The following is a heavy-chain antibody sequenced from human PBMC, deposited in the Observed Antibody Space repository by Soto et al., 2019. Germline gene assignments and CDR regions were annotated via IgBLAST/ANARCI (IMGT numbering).Heavy chain of an antibody. Sequence: QVQLVQSGAEVKKPGASVKVSCKASGYTFRSYGISWVRQAPGQGLEWMGWISADNGNTNSAQKLQGRVTMTTDTSTKTAYMHLRSLRSDDTAVYYGARDAHSWTYWPYYFDYWGKGTLVTVSS. D-gene: IGHD1-26*01. J-gene: IGHJ4*02. V-gene: IGHV1-18*01. CDR3: ARDAHSWTYWPYYFDY. CDR2: ISADNGNT. CDR1: GYTFRSYG.